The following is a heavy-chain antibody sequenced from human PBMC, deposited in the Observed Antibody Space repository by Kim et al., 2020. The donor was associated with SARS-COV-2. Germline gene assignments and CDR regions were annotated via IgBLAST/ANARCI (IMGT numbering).Heavy chain of an antibody. CDR3: ATAPYYGDYLGNDY. D-gene: IGHD4-17*01. CDR1: GITFSDYY. CDR2: ISFRGDTI. V-gene: IGHV3-11*01. Sequence: GGSLRLSCTASGITFSDYYMSWIRQAPGKGLEWVSYISFRGDTIYYAHSVRGRFTISRDNAKNSLHLQMNSLRAAATAVYFCATAPYYGDYLGNDYWGQG. J-gene: IGHJ4*02.